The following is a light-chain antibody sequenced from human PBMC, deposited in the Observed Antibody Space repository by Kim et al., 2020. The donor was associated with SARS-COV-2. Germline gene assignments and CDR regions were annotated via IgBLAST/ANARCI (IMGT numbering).Light chain of an antibody. CDR2: DVT. J-gene: IGLJ1*01. V-gene: IGLV2-11*01. Sequence: SVTLACAGTNSDVGEYNSVSWYQQHPGKAPRLIIYDVTRRPSGIPDHFSGSRSGNTASLTISGLQAEDEADYYCCSYAGSYPLPYVFGTGTKVNVL. CDR3: CSYAGSYPLPYV. CDR1: NSDVGEYNS.